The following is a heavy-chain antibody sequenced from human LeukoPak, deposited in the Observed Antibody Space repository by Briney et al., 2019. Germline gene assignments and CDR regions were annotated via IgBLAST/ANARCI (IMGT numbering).Heavy chain of an antibody. J-gene: IGHJ4*02. D-gene: IGHD3-10*01. Sequence: GASVKVSCKASGYTFTSYGISWVRQAPGQGLEWMGWISAYNGNTNYAQKLLGRVTMTTDTSTSTAYMELRSLRSDDTAVYYCARDLGYGSGSYPEDYWGQGTLVTVSS. CDR2: ISAYNGNT. CDR3: ARDLGYGSGSYPEDY. V-gene: IGHV1-18*04. CDR1: GYTFTSYG.